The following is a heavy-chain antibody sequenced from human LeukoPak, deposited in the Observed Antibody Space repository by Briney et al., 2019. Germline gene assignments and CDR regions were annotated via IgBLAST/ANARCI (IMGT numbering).Heavy chain of an antibody. CDR2: INHSGST. Sequence: PSETLSLTCTVSGGSISSSSYYWSWIRQPPGKGLEWIGEINHSGSTNYNPSLKSRVTISVDTSKNQFSLKLSSVTAADTAVYFCARFSSHYDYVWGSYRYDYWGQGALVTVSS. V-gene: IGHV4-39*07. CDR1: GGSISSSSYY. J-gene: IGHJ4*02. CDR3: ARFSSHYDYVWGSYRYDY. D-gene: IGHD3-16*02.